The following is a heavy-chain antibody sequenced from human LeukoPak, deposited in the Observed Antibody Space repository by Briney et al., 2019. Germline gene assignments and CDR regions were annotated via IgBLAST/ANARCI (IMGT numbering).Heavy chain of an antibody. V-gene: IGHV3-7*01. CDR3: AKEGAYPIVTYDS. CDR1: GFTFSSYG. Sequence: PGGSLTLSCAASGFTFSSYGMNWVRRPPGNGREWVTTIKQDGSETYYVDSVKGRFTISRDNAKNSLYLQMNRLRAEDTAVYYCAKEGAYPIVTYDSWGQGTLVTVSP. J-gene: IGHJ5*01. CDR2: IKQDGSET. D-gene: IGHD4-11*01.